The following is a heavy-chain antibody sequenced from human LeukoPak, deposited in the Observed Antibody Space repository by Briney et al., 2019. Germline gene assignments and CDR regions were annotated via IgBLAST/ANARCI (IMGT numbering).Heavy chain of an antibody. CDR3: ARTKPYYGDGD. V-gene: IGHV4-31*03. Sequence: LXXTCTVXXXXXXXGXYYXXXXRXHXXXXXELIGYIYYSGSTYYTPSLKSRVTTSVDTSKNQFSLKLRSVTAADTAVYYCARTKPYYGDGDWGQGTLVTVSS. CDR2: IYYSGST. D-gene: IGHD4-17*01. J-gene: IGHJ4*02. CDR1: XXXXXXGXYY.